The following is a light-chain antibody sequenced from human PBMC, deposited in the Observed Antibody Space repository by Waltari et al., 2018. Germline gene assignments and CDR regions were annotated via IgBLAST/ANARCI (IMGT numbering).Light chain of an antibody. Sequence: QSALTQPASVSASPGQSITISCTGTCGAIGGSDFVSWYQHHPGRAPKVLIFDVNHRPSGISDRFSGSKSGNTASLTISGLQAEDDADYYCSSPSTNNVVVFGGGTKVTVL. CDR1: CGAIGGSDF. J-gene: IGLJ2*01. CDR3: SSPSTNNVVV. V-gene: IGLV2-14*01. CDR2: DVN.